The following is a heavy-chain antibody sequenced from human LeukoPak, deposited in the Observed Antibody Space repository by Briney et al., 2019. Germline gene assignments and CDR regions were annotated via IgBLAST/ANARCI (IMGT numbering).Heavy chain of an antibody. J-gene: IGHJ5*01. D-gene: IGHD3-22*01. Sequence: SETLSLTCAVYGGSFSGYYWSWIRQPPGKGLEWIGEINHSGSTNYNPSLKSRVTMSVDTSQNQFSLKLSSVTAADTAVYYCARHESSWYLYNWFDSWGQGTQVTVSS. CDR3: ARHESSWYLYNWFDS. CDR2: INHSGST. V-gene: IGHV4-34*01. CDR1: GGSFSGYY.